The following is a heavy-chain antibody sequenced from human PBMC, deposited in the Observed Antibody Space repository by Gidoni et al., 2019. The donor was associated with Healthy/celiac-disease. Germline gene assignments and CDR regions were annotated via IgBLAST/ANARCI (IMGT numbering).Heavy chain of an antibody. CDR1: GGTFSSYA. V-gene: IGHV1-69*01. D-gene: IGHD3-10*01. J-gene: IGHJ6*02. CDR3: AREQARADRGVSRNYYYYYGMDV. CDR2: IIPIFGTA. Sequence: QVQLVQSGAEVKKPGSSVKVSCRASGGTFSSYAISWVRQAPGQGLEWMGGIIPIFGTANYAQKFQGRVTITADESTSTAYMELSSLRSEDTAVYYCAREQARADRGVSRNYYYYYGMDVWGQGTTVTVSS.